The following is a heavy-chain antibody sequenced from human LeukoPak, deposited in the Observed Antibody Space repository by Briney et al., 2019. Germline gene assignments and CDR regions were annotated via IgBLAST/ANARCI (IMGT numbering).Heavy chain of an antibody. CDR2: ISSSSSSYI. D-gene: IGHD6-6*01. J-gene: IGHJ6*03. CDR3: ARDRKTSIAGMDV. CDR1: GFTFSSYS. Sequence: GGSLRLSCAASGFTFSSYSMNWVRQAPGKGLEWVSSISSSSSSYIYYADSVKGRFTISRDNAKNSLYLQMNSLRAEDTAVYYCARDRKTSIAGMDVWGKGTTVTVSS. V-gene: IGHV3-21*01.